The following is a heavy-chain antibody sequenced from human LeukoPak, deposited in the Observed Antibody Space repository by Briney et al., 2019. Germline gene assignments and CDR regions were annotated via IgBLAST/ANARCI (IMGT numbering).Heavy chain of an antibody. D-gene: IGHD5-18*01. Sequence: TSENLSLTCAVSGGSISSGGYYWSWICQHPGKGLEWIGYIYYSGSTYYNPSLKSRVTISVDTSKNQFSLKLSSVTAADTAVYYCARDRLADTAMVGDWYFDLWGRGTLVTVSS. CDR2: IYYSGST. J-gene: IGHJ2*01. CDR1: GGSISSGGYY. CDR3: ARDRLADTAMVGDWYFDL. V-gene: IGHV4-31*11.